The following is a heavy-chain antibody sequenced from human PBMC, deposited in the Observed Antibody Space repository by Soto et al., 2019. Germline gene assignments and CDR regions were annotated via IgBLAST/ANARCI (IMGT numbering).Heavy chain of an antibody. D-gene: IGHD2-2*01. J-gene: IGHJ5*02. CDR1: GGSISSGDYY. V-gene: IGHV4-61*08. Sequence: PADTLSLTCTVSGGSISSGDYYWSWIRQPPGKALEWLGYISDSGNSNYNPSLKSRVTISVDTSKNQFSLKLSSVTASDTAVYYCARLGFYYQSFDPWGHGTLVTVSS. CDR2: ISDSGNS. CDR3: ARLGFYYQSFDP.